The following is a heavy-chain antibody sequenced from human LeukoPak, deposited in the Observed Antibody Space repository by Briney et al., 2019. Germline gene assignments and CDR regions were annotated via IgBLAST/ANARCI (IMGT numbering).Heavy chain of an antibody. CDR3: ARGGYTAGAFDI. Sequence: PSETLSLTCTVSGGSISSYHWSWIRQPAGKGLERIGRIYTSGSTNYNPSLKSRVTMSVDTSKNQFSLKMSSVTAADTAVYYCARGGYTAGAFDIWGQGTMVTVSS. CDR2: IYTSGST. CDR1: GGSISSYH. D-gene: IGHD3-16*02. V-gene: IGHV4-4*07. J-gene: IGHJ3*02.